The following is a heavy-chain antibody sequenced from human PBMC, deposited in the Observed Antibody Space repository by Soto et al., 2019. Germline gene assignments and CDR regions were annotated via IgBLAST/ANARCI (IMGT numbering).Heavy chain of an antibody. Sequence: QLQLQESGPGLVKPSETLSLTCTVSGGSISSSSYYWGWIRQPPGKGLEWIGSISYSGSTYYNPSLKSRVTVTVHPSKTQFPLNVSPVTAADTALYYCARLVDTAPFSWGQGTLVTVSS. D-gene: IGHD5-18*01. J-gene: IGHJ5*02. CDR2: ISYSGST. CDR3: ARLVDTAPFS. CDR1: GGSISSSSYY. V-gene: IGHV4-39*01.